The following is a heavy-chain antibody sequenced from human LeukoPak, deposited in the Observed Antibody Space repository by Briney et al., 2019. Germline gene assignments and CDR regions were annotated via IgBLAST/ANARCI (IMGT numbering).Heavy chain of an antibody. J-gene: IGHJ4*02. CDR1: GYTFSAYY. Sequence: GASVKVSCKASGYTFSAYYIHWVRQAPGQGLEWMGWISPNSGGTDYAQKFQGRVTMTRDTSTSTVYMELSSLRSEVTAMYYCAREYSNSQFDYWGQGTLVIVSS. CDR3: AREYSNSQFDY. CDR2: ISPNSGGT. V-gene: IGHV1-2*02. D-gene: IGHD6-13*01.